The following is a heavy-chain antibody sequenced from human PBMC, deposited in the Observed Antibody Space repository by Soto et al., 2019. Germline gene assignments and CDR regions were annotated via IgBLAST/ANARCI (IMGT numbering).Heavy chain of an antibody. J-gene: IGHJ5*02. V-gene: IGHV1-18*01. D-gene: IGHD3-10*01. Sequence: QVQLVQSGAEVKKPGASVKVSCKASGYTFTSYGISWVRQAPGQGLEWMGWISAYNGNTNYAQKLQGRVTMTTDTSTSTAYMELRSLRSDDTAVYYCARDRVWFGALLVPSGARTPNWFDPWGQGTLVTVSS. CDR3: ARDRVWFGALLVPSGARTPNWFDP. CDR2: ISAYNGNT. CDR1: GYTFTSYG.